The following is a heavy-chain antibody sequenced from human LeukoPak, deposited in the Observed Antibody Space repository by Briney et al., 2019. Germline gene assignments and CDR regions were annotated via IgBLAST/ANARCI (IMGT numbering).Heavy chain of an antibody. D-gene: IGHD3-22*01. CDR2: INHSGST. Sequence: SETLSLTCAVYGGSFSGYYWSWIRQPPGKGLEWIGEINHSGSTNYNPSLKSRVTVSVDTSKNQFSLKLSSVTAADTAVYYCAREPRVYYYDSSGSVYYMDVWGKGTTVTVSS. CDR1: GGSFSGYY. J-gene: IGHJ6*03. V-gene: IGHV4-34*01. CDR3: AREPRVYYYDSSGSVYYMDV.